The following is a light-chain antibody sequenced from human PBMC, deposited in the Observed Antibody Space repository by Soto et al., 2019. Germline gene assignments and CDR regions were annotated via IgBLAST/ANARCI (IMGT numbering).Light chain of an antibody. CDR3: ATWDDSLSGTV. J-gene: IGLJ2*01. Sequence: QSVLTQPPSASGTPGQRVTIYCSGSTSNIGSSSVYWYQQLPGTAPKLFIYENNRRPSGVPDRFSGSKSGTSASLAISGLRSEDEADYYCATWDDSLSGTVFGGGTKLTVL. V-gene: IGLV1-47*01. CDR2: ENN. CDR1: TSNIGSSS.